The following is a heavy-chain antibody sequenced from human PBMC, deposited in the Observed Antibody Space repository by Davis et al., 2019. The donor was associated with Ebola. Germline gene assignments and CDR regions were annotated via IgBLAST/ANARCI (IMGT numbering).Heavy chain of an antibody. Sequence: SETLSLTCTVSGDSISSSSYYWGWIRQPPGKGLEWIANIYYSGSTQYNPSLKSRVTISVDTSKNQFSLKLTSVTAADTAVYYCARHLIYNYDGSVYSSPYYFDYWGQGTLVTVSS. CDR3: ARHLIYNYDGSVYSSPYYFDY. J-gene: IGHJ4*02. CDR1: GDSISSSSYY. D-gene: IGHD3-22*01. CDR2: IYYSGST. V-gene: IGHV4-39*01.